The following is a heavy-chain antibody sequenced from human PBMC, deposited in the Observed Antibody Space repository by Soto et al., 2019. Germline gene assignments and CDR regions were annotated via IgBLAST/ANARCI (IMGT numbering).Heavy chain of an antibody. J-gene: IGHJ4*02. Sequence: SETLSLTCTVSGGSXSSYYWSWIRQPPGKGLEWIGYIYYSGSTNYNPSLKSRVTISVDTSKNQFALKLSSVTAADTAVYYCARDLPGYYDSSGYYSWTPALHYRGQGTLVTVSS. CDR1: GGSXSSYY. CDR3: ARDLPGYYDSSGYYSWTPALHY. V-gene: IGHV4-59*01. D-gene: IGHD3-22*01. CDR2: IYYSGST.